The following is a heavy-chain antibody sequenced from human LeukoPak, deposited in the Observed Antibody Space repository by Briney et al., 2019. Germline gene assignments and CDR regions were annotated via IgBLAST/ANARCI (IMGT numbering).Heavy chain of an antibody. CDR1: GFTFSSYS. V-gene: IGHV3-21*01. D-gene: IGHD2-8*01. CDR3: ARDGGYCTNGVCYLDY. Sequence: GGSLRLSCAASGFTFSSYSMNWGRQAPGKGVEWGSSISGCCCYLYYAHSVQGRFTISRDNAKNSLYLQMNDLRAEDTAVYYCARDGGYCTNGVCYLDYWGQGTLVTVSS. CDR2: ISGCCCYL. J-gene: IGHJ4*02.